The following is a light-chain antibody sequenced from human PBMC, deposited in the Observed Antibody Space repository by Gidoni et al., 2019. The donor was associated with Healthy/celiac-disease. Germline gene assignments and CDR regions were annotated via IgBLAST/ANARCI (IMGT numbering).Light chain of an antibody. CDR1: QSISSY. CDR2: AAS. V-gene: IGKV1-39*01. Sequence: DIQMTQSPSSLSASVGDRVTIPCRARQSISSYLNWYQQKPGKAPKLLIYAASSLQSGVPSRFSGSGSGTDFTLTISSLQPEDFATYYCQQSYSTRWTFGQGTKVEIK. CDR3: QQSYSTRWT. J-gene: IGKJ1*01.